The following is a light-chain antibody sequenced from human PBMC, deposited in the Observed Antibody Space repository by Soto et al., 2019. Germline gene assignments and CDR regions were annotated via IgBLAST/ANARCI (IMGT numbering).Light chain of an antibody. CDR2: GAS. CDR3: QQYNNLPWM. J-gene: IGKJ1*01. V-gene: IGKV3-15*01. CDR1: QSVSSN. Sequence: EIMLAQSPATLSVSPGERATLSCRASQSVSSNLAWYQQKPGQAPRLLIYGASTRATGIPARFSGSGSGTEFTLTISSLQSEDFAGYGSQQYNNLPWMFGHGTKVDIK.